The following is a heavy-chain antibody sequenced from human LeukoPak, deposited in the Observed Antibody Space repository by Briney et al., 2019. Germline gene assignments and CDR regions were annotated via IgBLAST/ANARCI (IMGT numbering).Heavy chain of an antibody. CDR1: GDSISYYY. J-gene: IGHJ4*02. D-gene: IGHD4-17*01. CDR2: IYSSGST. CDR3: ARDDSGDSIDY. Sequence: SETLSLTCTVSGDSISYYYWSWIRQPAGKGLEWIGRIYSSGSTNYNPSLKSRVTMSVDTSKNQVSLRLNSVTAADTAVYYCARDDSGDSIDYWGQGTRVTVSS. V-gene: IGHV4-4*07.